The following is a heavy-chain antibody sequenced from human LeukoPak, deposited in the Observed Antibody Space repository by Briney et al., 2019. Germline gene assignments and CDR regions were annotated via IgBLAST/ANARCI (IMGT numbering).Heavy chain of an antibody. V-gene: IGHV3-33*01. CDR1: GFTFSNYG. D-gene: IGHD4-17*01. CDR2: IWFDGSNE. J-gene: IGHJ4*02. CDR3: ARGPQRAVTNFFDY. Sequence: GGSLRLSCAASGFTFSNYGMHWVRQAPGKGLEWVAIIWFDGSNEYYADSVKGRFTISRDNSKNTLYLQMNSLRAEDTALYYCARGPQRAVTNFFDYWGQGTLVTVSS.